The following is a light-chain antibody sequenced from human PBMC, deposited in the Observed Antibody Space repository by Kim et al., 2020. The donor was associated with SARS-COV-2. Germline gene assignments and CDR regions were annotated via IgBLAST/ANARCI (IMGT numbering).Light chain of an antibody. V-gene: IGKV3-20*01. CDR2: GAS. J-gene: IGKJ1*01. CDR1: QSVGSNY. CDR3: QQYSSSPAT. Sequence: CPGQRHTLSCRASQSVGSNYLAWYQQKPGQAPRLLIYGASSRATGSPDRFSGSGSGTDFTLTITRLEPEDFAVYYCQQYSSSPATFGQGTKVDIK.